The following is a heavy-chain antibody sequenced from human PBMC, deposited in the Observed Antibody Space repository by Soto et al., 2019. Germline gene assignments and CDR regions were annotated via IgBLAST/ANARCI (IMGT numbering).Heavy chain of an antibody. D-gene: IGHD5-12*01. V-gene: IGHV3-23*01. CDR3: AICRAASGSPLDY. Sequence: EVQLLESGGGLVQPGGSLRLSCAASGLTFSDYAMSWVRQAPGTGLEWVSSITANGGSTYYADSVKGRFTISRDNSKNTLDLQINTLRAEDTAIYFCAICRAASGSPLDYWGQGTRVTVSS. J-gene: IGHJ4*02. CDR2: ITANGGST. CDR1: GLTFSDYA.